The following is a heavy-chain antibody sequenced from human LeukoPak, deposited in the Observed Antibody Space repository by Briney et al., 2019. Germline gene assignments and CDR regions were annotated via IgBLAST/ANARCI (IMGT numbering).Heavy chain of an antibody. J-gene: IGHJ6*03. V-gene: IGHV3-11*01. Sequence: LSLTCTVSGGSISSYYWSWIRQAPGKGLEWVSYISSSGSTIYYADSVKGRFTISRDNAKNSLYLQMNSLRAEDTAVYYCARENSSGWPLTYYYYYYMDVWGKGTTVTISS. CDR2: ISSSGSTI. CDR3: ARENSSGWPLTYYYYYYMDV. CDR1: GGSISSYY. D-gene: IGHD6-19*01.